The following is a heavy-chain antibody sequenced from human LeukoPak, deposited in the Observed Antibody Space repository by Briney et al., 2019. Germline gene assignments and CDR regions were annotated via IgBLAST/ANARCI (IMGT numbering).Heavy chain of an antibody. V-gene: IGHV1-2*02. CDR3: ARANAAYGSGSYYYYYYMDV. CDR2: INPNSGGT. CDR1: GYTFTGYY. D-gene: IGHD3-10*01. J-gene: IGHJ6*03. Sequence: ASVKVSCKASGYTFTGYYVHWVRQAPGQGLEWMGWINPNSGGTNYAQKFQGRVTMTRDTSISTAYMELSRLRSDDTAVYYCARANAAYGSGSYYYYYYMDVWGKGTTVTISS.